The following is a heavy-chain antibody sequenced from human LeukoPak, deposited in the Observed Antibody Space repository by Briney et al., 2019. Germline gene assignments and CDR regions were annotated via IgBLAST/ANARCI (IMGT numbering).Heavy chain of an antibody. CDR3: TRGRYQLLGSNDY. CDR2: ITMNSVR. D-gene: IGHD2-2*01. V-gene: IGHV3-69-1*01. J-gene: IGHJ4*02. CDR1: GFSLSDYG. Sequence: GGSLRLSCSASGFSLSDYGMSWVRQAPGKGLEWVSYITMNSVRFYADSVKGRFTISRDNDKNSVYLQMSSLRDEDTAVYFCTRGRYQLLGSNDYWGQGSLVTVSS.